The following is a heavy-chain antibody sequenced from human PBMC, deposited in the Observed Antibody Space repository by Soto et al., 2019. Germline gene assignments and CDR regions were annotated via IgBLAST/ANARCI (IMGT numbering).Heavy chain of an antibody. Sequence: SETLSLTCTVSGDSLTRNYWSWIRQPPGKGLEWLAYIHNGRSTNYNPSLMSRVSISLDTSKSQFSLSLNSVTAADTAVYYCARTLSGGFDYWGQGTLVTVSS. V-gene: IGHV4-59*01. CDR2: IHNGRST. J-gene: IGHJ4*02. CDR3: ARTLSGGFDY. CDR1: GDSLTRNY.